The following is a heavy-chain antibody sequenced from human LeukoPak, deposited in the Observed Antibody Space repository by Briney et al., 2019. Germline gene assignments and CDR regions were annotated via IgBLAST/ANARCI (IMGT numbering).Heavy chain of an antibody. Sequence: SETLSLTCTVSGGSISSSSYYWGWIRQPPGKGLEWIGSIYYSGSTYYNPSLKSRFTISVDTSKNQFSLKLSSVTAADTAVYYCARHCTNGVCYTDFDYWGQGTLVTVSS. CDR1: GGSISSSSYY. V-gene: IGHV4-39*01. CDR3: ARHCTNGVCYTDFDY. D-gene: IGHD2-8*01. J-gene: IGHJ4*02. CDR2: IYYSGST.